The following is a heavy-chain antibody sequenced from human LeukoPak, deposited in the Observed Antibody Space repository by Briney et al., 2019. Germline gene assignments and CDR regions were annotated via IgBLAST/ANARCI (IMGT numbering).Heavy chain of an antibody. V-gene: IGHV3-23*01. Sequence: GGSLRLSCAASGFTFSSYAMSWVRQAPGEGLEWVSAISGSGGSTYYADSVKGRFTISRDNSKNTLYLQMNSLRAEDTAVYYCAKGVWFGELSTLVPSYSWFDPWGQGTLVTVSS. CDR1: GFTFSSYA. CDR3: AKGVWFGELSTLVPSYSWFDP. J-gene: IGHJ5*02. CDR2: ISGSGGST. D-gene: IGHD3-10*01.